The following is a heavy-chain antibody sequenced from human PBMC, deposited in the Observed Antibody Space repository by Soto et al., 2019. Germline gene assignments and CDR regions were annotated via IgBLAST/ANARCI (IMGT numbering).Heavy chain of an antibody. D-gene: IGHD5-12*01. V-gene: IGHV3-9*01. CDR3: AKDMGGYSGWFFYYYYGMDV. J-gene: IGHJ6*02. CDR1: GFTFDDYA. CDR2: ISWNSGSI. Sequence: EVQLVDSGGGLVQPGRSLRLSCAASGFTFDDYAMHWVRQAPGKGLEWVAGISWNSGSIGYADSVKGRFTISRDNAKNSPYLQMNSLRAEDTALYYCAKDMGGYSGWFFYYYYGMDVWGQGTTVTVSS.